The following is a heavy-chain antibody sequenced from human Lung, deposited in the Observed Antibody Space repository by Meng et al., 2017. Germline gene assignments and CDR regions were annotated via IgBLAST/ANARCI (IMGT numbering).Heavy chain of an antibody. Sequence: QVTLMQSGAEVKKPGASVTVSCKASGYTFTTYGISWVRQAPGQGLEWMGWISPYNGYTSSIQKFQGRVTMTTDTFTSTAYMELMSLGSDDTAVYYCAILSHCTGGTCYPYDYWGQGTLVTVSS. D-gene: IGHD2-15*01. CDR3: AILSHCTGGTCYPYDY. CDR2: ISPYNGYT. V-gene: IGHV1-18*01. J-gene: IGHJ4*02. CDR1: GYTFTTYG.